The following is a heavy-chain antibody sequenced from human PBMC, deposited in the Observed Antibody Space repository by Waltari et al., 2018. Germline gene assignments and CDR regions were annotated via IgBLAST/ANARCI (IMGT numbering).Heavy chain of an antibody. J-gene: IGHJ4*02. CDR2: ITVGDDT. D-gene: IGHD1-20*01. CDR1: GITFSNYA. V-gene: IGHV3-23*01. Sequence: EVQLLESGGDLVQPGGSLRLSCAASGITFSNYAINWVRLAPGTGLGGVSSITVGDDTYYADSVKGRFTISRDTSKDTVHLQMNGLRAEDTAVYYCATPFYNWDDPLHSWGQGTLVTVSS. CDR3: ATPFYNWDDPLHS.